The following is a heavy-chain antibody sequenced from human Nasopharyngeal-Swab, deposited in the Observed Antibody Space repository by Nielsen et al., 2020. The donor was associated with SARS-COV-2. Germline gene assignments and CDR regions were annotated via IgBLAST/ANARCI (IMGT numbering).Heavy chain of an antibody. D-gene: IGHD6-19*01. V-gene: IGHV3-23*01. Sequence: GESLKISCAASGFTSSSYAMSWVRQAPGKGLEWVSAISGSGGSTYYADSVKGRFTISRDNSKNTLYLQMNSLRAEDMAVYYCAKADSSGWSLTHFDYWGQGTLVTVSS. CDR1: GFTSSSYA. J-gene: IGHJ4*02. CDR3: AKADSSGWSLTHFDY. CDR2: ISGSGGST.